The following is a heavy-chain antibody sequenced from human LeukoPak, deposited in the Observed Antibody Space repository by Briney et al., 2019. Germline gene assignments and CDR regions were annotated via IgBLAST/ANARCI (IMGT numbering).Heavy chain of an antibody. CDR1: GGSISTYY. J-gene: IGHJ4*02. V-gene: IGHV4-59*01. D-gene: IGHD6-13*01. Sequence: SETLSLTCFVSGGSISTYYWSWIRQPPGKGLEWIGYNYNRGTTAYNASLKSRVTILLDRAKNQFSLSLTSVTAADTALYFCAREKASAGPHFEHWGRGILVTVSS. CDR2: NYNRGTT. CDR3: AREKASAGPHFEH.